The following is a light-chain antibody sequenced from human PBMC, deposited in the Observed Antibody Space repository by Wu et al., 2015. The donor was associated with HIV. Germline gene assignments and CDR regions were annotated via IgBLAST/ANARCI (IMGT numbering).Light chain of an antibody. CDR3: QKYNTAPWT. CDR1: QGISSA. V-gene: IGKV1-13*02. CDR2: DAS. J-gene: IGKJ1*01. Sequence: AIQLTQSPSSLSASVGDRVTITCRASQGISSALAWYQQKPGKAPKLLIYDASSLESGVPSRFSGSGSGTDFILTINSLQPEDFATYYCQKYNTAPWTFGQGTKVEMK.